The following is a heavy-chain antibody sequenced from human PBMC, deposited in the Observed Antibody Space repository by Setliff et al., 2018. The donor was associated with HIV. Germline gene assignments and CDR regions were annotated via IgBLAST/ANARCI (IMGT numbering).Heavy chain of an antibody. V-gene: IGHV4-30-2*01. J-gene: IGHJ6*02. D-gene: IGHD1-26*01. CDR2: IYHSGNT. Sequence: SETLSLTCTVSGGFISTGGYSWSWIRQPPGKGLEWIGYIYHSGNTYYNPSLKSRVSISVDRSKNHFSLRLSSVTAADTAVYYCARGGSNHETYGFDVWGQGTTVTVSS. CDR1: GGFISTGGYS. CDR3: ARGGSNHETYGFDV.